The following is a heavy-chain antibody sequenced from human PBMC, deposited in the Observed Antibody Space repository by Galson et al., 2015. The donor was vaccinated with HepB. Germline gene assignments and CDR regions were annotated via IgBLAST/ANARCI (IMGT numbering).Heavy chain of an antibody. CDR1: GFTFSSYW. CDR3: ARIVGVTRGWFDP. Sequence: SLRLSCAASGFTFSSYWMSWVRQAPGKGLEWVANIKQDGSEKYYVDSVKGRFTISRDNAKNSLYLQMNSLRAEDTAVYYCARIVGVTRGWFDPWGQGTLVTVSS. J-gene: IGHJ5*02. D-gene: IGHD1-26*01. V-gene: IGHV3-7*03. CDR2: IKQDGSEK.